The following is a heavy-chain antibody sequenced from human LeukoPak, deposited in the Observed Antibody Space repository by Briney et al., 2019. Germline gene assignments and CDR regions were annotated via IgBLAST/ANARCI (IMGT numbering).Heavy chain of an antibody. J-gene: IGHJ4*02. CDR1: GYTFTGYY. D-gene: IGHD6-13*01. CDR2: INPNSGGT. CDR3: ARAAGYGSSWYTDY. V-gene: IGHV1-2*02. Sequence: GASVKVSCKASGYTFTGYYMHWVRQAPGQGLEWMGWINPNSGGTNYAQKFQGRVTMTRDTTISTAYMEMSRLTSDDKALYYCARAAGYGSSWYTDYWGQGTLVTVSS.